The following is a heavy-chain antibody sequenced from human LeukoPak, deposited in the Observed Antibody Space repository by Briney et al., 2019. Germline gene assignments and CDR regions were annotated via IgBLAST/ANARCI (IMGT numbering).Heavy chain of an antibody. CDR3: ARPLGGDGYNSWVFDY. V-gene: IGHV3-30-3*01. J-gene: IGHJ4*02. CDR1: GFTLSSYA. D-gene: IGHD5-24*01. Sequence: GGSLRLSCAASGFTLSSYAMHWVRQAPGKGLQWVAIISYDGSNKYYADSVKGRFTISRGNSKNTLYLQMNSLRADDTAFYYCARPLGGDGYNSWVFDYWGQGTLVTVSS. CDR2: ISYDGSNK.